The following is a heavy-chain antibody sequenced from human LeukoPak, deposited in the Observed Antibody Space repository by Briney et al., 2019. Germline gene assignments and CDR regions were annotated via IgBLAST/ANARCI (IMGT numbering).Heavy chain of an antibody. CDR1: GYTFTSYG. Sequence: ASVKVSCKASGYTFTSYGISWVRQAPGQGLEWMGWISAYNGNTNYAQKLQGRVTMTTDTSTSTAYVELRSLRSDDTAVYYCARSKIPYSSSWYVGDYYYGMDVWGQGTTVTVSS. J-gene: IGHJ6*02. V-gene: IGHV1-18*01. D-gene: IGHD6-13*01. CDR3: ARSKIPYSSSWYVGDYYYGMDV. CDR2: ISAYNGNT.